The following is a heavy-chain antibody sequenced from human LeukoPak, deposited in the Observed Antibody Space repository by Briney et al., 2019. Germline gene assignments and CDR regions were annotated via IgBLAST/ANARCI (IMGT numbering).Heavy chain of an antibody. CDR1: GFTVSAHY. Sequence: GGSLRLSCAVSGFTVSAHYMSWVRQAPGKGLECVSFLYTGGDTYYADSVKGRFTISRDNAKNSLYLQMNSLRAEDTAVYYCARGRDYGDSGDYWGQGTLVTVSS. J-gene: IGHJ4*02. D-gene: IGHD4-17*01. CDR3: ARGRDYGDSGDY. CDR2: LYTGGDT. V-gene: IGHV3-53*01.